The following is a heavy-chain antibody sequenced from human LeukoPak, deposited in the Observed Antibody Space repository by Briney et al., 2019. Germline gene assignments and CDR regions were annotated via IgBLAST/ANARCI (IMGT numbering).Heavy chain of an antibody. V-gene: IGHV3-23*01. Sequence: GGSLRLSCAASGFTFSSYAMSWVRQAPGKGLEWVSAISGSGGSTYYADSVKGWFTISRDNSKNTLYLQMNSLRAEDTAVYYCAKDGGDFWSPTYWDYWGQGTLVTVSS. D-gene: IGHD3-3*01. CDR2: ISGSGGST. J-gene: IGHJ4*02. CDR1: GFTFSSYA. CDR3: AKDGGDFWSPTYWDY.